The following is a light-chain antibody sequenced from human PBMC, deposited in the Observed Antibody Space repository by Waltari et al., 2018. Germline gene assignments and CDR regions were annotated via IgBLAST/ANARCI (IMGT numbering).Light chain of an antibody. V-gene: IGKV1-5*03. Sequence: DIQMTQSPSTLSASVGDRVTIPCRASQSISSWLAWYQQKPGEVPKLLIYKASSLQSGVPPRFSGSGSGTEFTLTISSLQPDDFATYYCQQYDSYSPLTFGGGTKVDIK. CDR1: QSISSW. CDR3: QQYDSYSPLT. CDR2: KAS. J-gene: IGKJ4*01.